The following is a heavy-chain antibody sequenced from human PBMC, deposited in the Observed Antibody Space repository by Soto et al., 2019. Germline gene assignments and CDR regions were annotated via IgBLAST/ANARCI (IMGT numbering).Heavy chain of an antibody. V-gene: IGHV3-11*01. D-gene: IGHD3-10*01. CDR2: ISSSGSTI. CDR1: GFTFSHYY. Sequence: VVSLRLSCAAAGFTFSHYYRSWIRQAPGKGLEWVSYISSSGSTIYYADSVKGRFTISRDNAKNSLYLQMNSPRAEDTAVYYCARVYYYGSGSQDYWGQGTLVTVSS. CDR3: ARVYYYGSGSQDY. J-gene: IGHJ4*02.